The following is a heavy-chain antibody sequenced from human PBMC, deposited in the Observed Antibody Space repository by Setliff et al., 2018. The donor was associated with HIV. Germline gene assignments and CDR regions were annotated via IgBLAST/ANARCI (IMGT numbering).Heavy chain of an antibody. V-gene: IGHV4-4*07. J-gene: IGHJ3*02. CDR3: ARDGVWSSGLDAFDI. Sequence: PSETLSLTCIVSGDSISTYYWSWIRQPAGKELEWIGRIYGTGSTTYNPSLESRVTMSVDRSNNQFSLELTSVTAADTAVYYCARDGVWSSGLDAFDIWGQGTMVTVSS. D-gene: IGHD3-22*01. CDR1: GDSISTYY. CDR2: IYGTGST.